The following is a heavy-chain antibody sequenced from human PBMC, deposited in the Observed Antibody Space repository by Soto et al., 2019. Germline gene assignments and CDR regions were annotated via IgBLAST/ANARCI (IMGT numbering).Heavy chain of an antibody. V-gene: IGHV1-69*01. D-gene: IGHD2-21*01. Sequence: QVQLVQSGAEVKKPGSSVRVSCKASGGTFSTHAISWVRQAPGRGPEWIGGIIPMYGSSKYAPNFQGRVTMIADALTTTASRELSSLRSEDTAVYYCARDTYVGYSVRIGYYGLDVWGQGTTVTVSS. CDR2: IIPMYGSS. CDR1: GGTFSTHA. J-gene: IGHJ6*02. CDR3: ARDTYVGYSVRIGYYGLDV.